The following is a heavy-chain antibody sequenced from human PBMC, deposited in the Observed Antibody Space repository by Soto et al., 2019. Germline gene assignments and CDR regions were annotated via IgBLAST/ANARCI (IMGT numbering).Heavy chain of an antibody. CDR2: IIPIFGTA. D-gene: IGHD6-19*01. CDR1: GGTFSSYA. Sequence: ASVKVSCKASGGTFSSYAISWVRQAPGQGLEWMGGIIPIFGTANYAQKFQGRVTITADEPTSTAYMELSSLRSEDTAVYYCARESEQWLNAFDIWGQGTMVTVSS. V-gene: IGHV1-69*13. CDR3: ARESEQWLNAFDI. J-gene: IGHJ3*02.